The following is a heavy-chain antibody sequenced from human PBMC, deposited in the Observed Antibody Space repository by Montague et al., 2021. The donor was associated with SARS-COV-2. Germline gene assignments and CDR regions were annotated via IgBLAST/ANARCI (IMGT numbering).Heavy chain of an antibody. CDR1: GGSISSSSYY. Sequence: SETLSLTCTVSGGSISSSSYYWGWIRQPPGEGLEWIGSIYYSGSTYYNTSLKSRVTISVDTSTNQFSLKLSSVTAADTAVYYCARVGRQQLVRLSGMDVWGQGTTVTVSS. D-gene: IGHD6-13*01. J-gene: IGHJ6*02. CDR3: ARVGRQQLVRLSGMDV. V-gene: IGHV4-39*07. CDR2: IYYSGST.